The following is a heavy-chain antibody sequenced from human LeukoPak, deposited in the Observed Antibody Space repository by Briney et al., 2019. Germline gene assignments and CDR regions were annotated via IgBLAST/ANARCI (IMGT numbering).Heavy chain of an antibody. CDR3: ASVYKYYDILTGLGD. Sequence: ASVKVSCKASGGTFSSYAISWVRQAPGQGLEWMGRIIPIFGTANYAQKFQGRVTITTDESTSTAYMELSSLRSEDTAVYYCASVYKYYDILTGLGDWGQGTLVTVSS. D-gene: IGHD3-9*01. CDR2: IIPIFGTA. CDR1: GGTFSSYA. J-gene: IGHJ4*02. V-gene: IGHV1-69*05.